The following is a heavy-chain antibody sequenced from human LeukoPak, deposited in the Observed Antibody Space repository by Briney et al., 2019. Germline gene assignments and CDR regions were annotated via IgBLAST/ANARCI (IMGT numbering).Heavy chain of an antibody. D-gene: IGHD6-13*01. V-gene: IGHV4-59*12. J-gene: IGHJ5*02. Sequence: KPSETLSLTCTVSGGSISSYYWSWIRQPPGKGLEWIGYIYYSGSTNYNPSLKSRVTISVDTSKNQFSLKLSSVTAADTAVYYCARAAAVQNNWFDPWGQGTLVTVSS. CDR3: ARAAAVQNNWFDP. CDR2: IYYSGST. CDR1: GGSISSYY.